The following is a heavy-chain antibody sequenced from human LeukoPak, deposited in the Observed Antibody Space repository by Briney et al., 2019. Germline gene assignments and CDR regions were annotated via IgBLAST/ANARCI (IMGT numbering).Heavy chain of an antibody. CDR3: ARGYGGNSEAFDI. D-gene: IGHD4-23*01. V-gene: IGHV1-69*06. J-gene: IGHJ3*02. CDR1: GGTFSSYA. CDR2: IIPIFGTA. Sequence: SVKVSCKASGGTFSSYAISWGRQAPGQGLEWMGRIIPIFGTANYAQKFQGRVTITADKAKSTAYMELSSLRSEDTAVYYCARGYGGNSEAFDIWGQGTMVTVSS.